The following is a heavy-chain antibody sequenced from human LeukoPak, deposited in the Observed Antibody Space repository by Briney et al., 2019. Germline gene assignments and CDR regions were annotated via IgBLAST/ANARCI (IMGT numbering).Heavy chain of an antibody. CDR1: GVSINTCGYY. D-gene: IGHD3-3*01. CDR3: ATGRSYGFDFDS. CDR2: KYYSGST. Sequence: SETLSLTCDVSGVSINTCGYYWTWIRQPPGKGLEWIGYKYYSGSTRYNSSLRSRLTISLDSSKNQFYLRLTSVTAADTAVYYCATGRSYGFDFDSWGPGILVIVSS. J-gene: IGHJ4*02. V-gene: IGHV4-61*08.